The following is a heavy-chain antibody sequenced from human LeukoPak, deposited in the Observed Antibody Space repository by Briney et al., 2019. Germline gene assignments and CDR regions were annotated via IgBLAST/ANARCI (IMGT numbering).Heavy chain of an antibody. CDR2: ISGSGGSV. CDR1: GFTFNNYG. J-gene: IGHJ4*02. Sequence: GVSLRLSCAASGFTFNNYGMLWVRQAPGKGLQWVLAISGSGGSVWYADSVKGRFTIFRDNSMNTLDVQVNSLRGEDTARYYCVKARGGGSHKVWHFDFWGQGTLVTVSS. CDR3: VKARGGGSHKVWHFDF. V-gene: IGHV3-23*01. D-gene: IGHD1-26*01.